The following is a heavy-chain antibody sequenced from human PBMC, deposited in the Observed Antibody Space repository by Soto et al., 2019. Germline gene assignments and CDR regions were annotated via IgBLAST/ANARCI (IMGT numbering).Heavy chain of an antibody. Sequence: SLRLSCAASGFTFSSYVMTWVRQAPGKGLEWVALISYDGSNKYYADSVKGRFTISRDNSKNTLYLQMNSLRAEDTAVYYCARDKRDLRFLEWSYYFDYWGQGTLVTVYS. CDR1: GFTFSSYV. V-gene: IGHV3-30-3*01. D-gene: IGHD3-3*01. CDR2: ISYDGSNK. J-gene: IGHJ4*02. CDR3: ARDKRDLRFLEWSYYFDY.